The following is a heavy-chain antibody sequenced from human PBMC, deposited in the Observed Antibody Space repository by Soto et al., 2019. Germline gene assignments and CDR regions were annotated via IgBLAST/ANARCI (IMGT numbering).Heavy chain of an antibody. D-gene: IGHD6-13*01. CDR3: AKDHGYSSSWYGRWFDP. CDR1: GFTFSSYA. CDR2: ISGSGGST. V-gene: IGHV3-23*01. Sequence: PGGSLRLSCAASGFTFSSYAMSWVRQAPGKGLEWVSAISGSGGSTYYADSVKGRFTISRDNSKNTLYLQMNSLRAEDTAVYYCAKDHGYSSSWYGRWFDPWGQGTRVTVSS. J-gene: IGHJ5*02.